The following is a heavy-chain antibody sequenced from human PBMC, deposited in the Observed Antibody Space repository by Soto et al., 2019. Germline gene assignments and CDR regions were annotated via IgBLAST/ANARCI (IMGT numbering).Heavy chain of an antibody. CDR3: AHAYGGRSLY. Sequence: QITLKESGPTLVKPTQTLTLTCTFSGFSLPSDRVGVGWIRQPPGKALEWLAVIYWDDTKTYRPSLKSRLTITKDTSKHLVAPTMTDMDPVDTATYYCAHAYGGRSLYWGQGTLVTVSS. D-gene: IGHD1-26*01. V-gene: IGHV2-5*02. J-gene: IGHJ4*02. CDR2: IYWDDTK. CDR1: GFSLPSDRVG.